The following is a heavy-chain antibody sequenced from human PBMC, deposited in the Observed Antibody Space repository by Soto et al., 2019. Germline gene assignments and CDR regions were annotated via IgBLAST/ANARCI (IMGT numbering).Heavy chain of an antibody. D-gene: IGHD2-8*01. CDR1: GFTFTSSA. J-gene: IGHJ4*02. CDR3: AADATAWQQMVPSDY. CDR2: IAVGSGYT. V-gene: IGHV1-58*01. Sequence: SVKVSCKASGFTFTSSAFQWVRQARGQRLEWMGWIAVGSGYTNYAQRFQDRVTLTRDMSTATTYMELSRLTSEDTAIYYCAADATAWQQMVPSDYWGQGTLVTVSS.